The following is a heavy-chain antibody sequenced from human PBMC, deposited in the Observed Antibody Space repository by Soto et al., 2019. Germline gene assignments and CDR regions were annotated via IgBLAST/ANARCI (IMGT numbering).Heavy chain of an antibody. V-gene: IGHV4-59*01. D-gene: IGHD6-6*01. CDR3: AREGSSSRTFDY. J-gene: IGHJ4*02. CDR2: IYYSGST. CDR1: GGSISSYY. Sequence: SETLSLTCTVSGGSISSYYWSWIRQPPGKGLEWIGYIYYSGSTNYNPSLKSRVTISVDTSKNQFSLKLSSVTAADTAVYYCAREGSSSRTFDYWGQGTLVTVSS.